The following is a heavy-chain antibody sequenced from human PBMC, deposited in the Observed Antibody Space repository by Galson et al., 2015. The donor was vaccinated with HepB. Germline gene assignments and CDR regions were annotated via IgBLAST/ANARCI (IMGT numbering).Heavy chain of an antibody. V-gene: IGHV3-33*01. CDR1: GFTFSSYG. J-gene: IGHJ4*02. D-gene: IGHD6-13*01. CDR3: ARESSSSWYSLGPLFY. CDR2: IWYDGSNK. Sequence: SLRLSCAASGFTFSSYGMHWVRQAPGKGLEWVAVIWYDGSNKYYADSVKGRFTISRDNSKNTLYLQMNSLRAEDTAVYYCARESSSSWYSLGPLFYWGQGTLVTVSS.